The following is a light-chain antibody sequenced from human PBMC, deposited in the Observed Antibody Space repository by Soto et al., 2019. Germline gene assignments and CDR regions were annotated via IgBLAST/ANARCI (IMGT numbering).Light chain of an antibody. Sequence: DIQMTQSPSSGSASVGDRVTITCRASQDISSWLAWYQQKPGKAPKLLIYAASSLQSGVPSRFSGSASGTDFSLTISSLQPEDFATYYSQQANSFPLTFGQGTRLEIK. CDR1: QDISSW. CDR3: QQANSFPLT. CDR2: AAS. V-gene: IGKV1-12*01. J-gene: IGKJ5*01.